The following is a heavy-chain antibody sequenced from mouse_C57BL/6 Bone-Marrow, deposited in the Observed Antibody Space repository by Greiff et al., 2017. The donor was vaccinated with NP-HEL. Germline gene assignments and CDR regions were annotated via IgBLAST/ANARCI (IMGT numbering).Heavy chain of an antibody. CDR1: GYSFTSYY. J-gene: IGHJ2*01. CDR3: ARGGGGLDY. V-gene: IGHV1-66*01. D-gene: IGHD3-3*01. CDR2: IYPGSGNT. Sequence: QVQLKQSGPELVKPGASVKISCKASGYSFTSYYIHWVKQRPGQGLEWIGWIYPGSGNTKYNEKFTGKATLTADTSSSTAYMQLSSLTSEDSAVYYCARGGGGLDYWGQGTTLTVSS.